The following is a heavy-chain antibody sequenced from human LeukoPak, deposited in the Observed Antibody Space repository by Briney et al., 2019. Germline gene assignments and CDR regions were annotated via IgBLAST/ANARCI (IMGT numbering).Heavy chain of an antibody. J-gene: IGHJ4*02. CDR2: ISWNSGSV. Sequence: GGSLRLSCAASGFTFDDYAMHWVRQAPGKGLEWVSGISWNSGSVGYADSVKGRFTISRDNAKNSLYLQMNSLRAEDTALYYCAKDLYGSSWSFDYWGQGTLVTVSS. CDR3: AKDLYGSSWSFDY. D-gene: IGHD6-13*01. V-gene: IGHV3-9*01. CDR1: GFTFDDYA.